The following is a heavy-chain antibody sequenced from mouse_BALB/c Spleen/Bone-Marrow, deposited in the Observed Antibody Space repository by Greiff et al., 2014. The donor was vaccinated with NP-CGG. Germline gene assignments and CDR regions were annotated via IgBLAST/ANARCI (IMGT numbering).Heavy chain of an antibody. CDR2: IYARTGGT. D-gene: IGHD2-1*01. CDR1: GFTFSSTY. J-gene: IGHJ4*01. V-gene: IGHV1-85*01. Sequence: QVQLKESEAELVKPGASVKLSCKTSGFTFSSTYLSWLRQKPGQSLEWIAWIYARTGGTNYNPKFTGKAQLTVDTSSSTAFMQFSSLTNEDSAIYYCARHYGNYAAMDYWGQGTSVTVSS. CDR3: ARHYGNYAAMDY.